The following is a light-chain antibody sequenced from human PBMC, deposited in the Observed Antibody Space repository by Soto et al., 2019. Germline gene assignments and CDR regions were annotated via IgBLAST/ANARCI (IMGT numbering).Light chain of an antibody. V-gene: IGLV2-14*03. CDR3: NSYTTSTTLV. CDR2: DVS. CDR1: SSDVGSYKY. Sequence: QSVLTQPASVSGSPGQSITISCTGTSSDVGSYKYVSWYQQHPGKAPKLMIYDVSNRPSGVSNRFSGSKSGNTASLTISGLRAEDEADYYCNSYTTSTTLVFGTVTKVTV. J-gene: IGLJ1*01.